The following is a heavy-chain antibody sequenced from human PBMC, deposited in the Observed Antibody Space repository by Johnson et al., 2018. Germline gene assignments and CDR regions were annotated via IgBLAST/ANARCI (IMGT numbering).Heavy chain of an antibody. D-gene: IGHD3-10*01. CDR1: GGSISSYY. CDR2: IYYSGST. J-gene: IGHJ6*02. V-gene: IGHV4-59*01. Sequence: QVQLQEPGPGLVKPSETLSLTCTVSGGSISSYYWSWIRQPPGKGLEWIGYIYYSGSTNYNPSLKSRVTISVDTSKNQFSLQLSSVTAADTAGYYCAGGRGYYGSGSYSYYYYGMDVWGQGTTVTVSS. CDR3: AGGRGYYGSGSYSYYYYGMDV.